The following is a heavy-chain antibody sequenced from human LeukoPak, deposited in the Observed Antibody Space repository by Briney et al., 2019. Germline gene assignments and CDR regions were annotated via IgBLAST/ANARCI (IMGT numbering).Heavy chain of an antibody. J-gene: IGHJ5*02. Sequence: ASVKVSCKASGYTFTSYDINWVRQATGQGLEWMGWMNPNSGNTCYAQKFQGRVTMTRNTSISTAYMELSSLRSEDTAVYYCARVRPPRYCSGGSCARTGNWFDPWGQGTLVTVSS. CDR2: MNPNSGNT. CDR1: GYTFTSYD. CDR3: ARVRPPRYCSGGSCARTGNWFDP. V-gene: IGHV1-8*01. D-gene: IGHD2-15*01.